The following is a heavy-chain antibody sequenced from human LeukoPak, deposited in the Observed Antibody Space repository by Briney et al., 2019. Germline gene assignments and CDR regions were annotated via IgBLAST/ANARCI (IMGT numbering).Heavy chain of an antibody. CDR2: IIPIFGIV. D-gene: IGHD3-22*01. CDR1: GGTLTSYA. J-gene: IGHJ4*02. CDR3: ARADSSGYSLDENFDY. Sequence: ASVKVSCKASGGTLTSYAINWVRQAPGQGLERIGRIIPIFGIVNYAQNFQGRVTITADKSTNTAYMELSSLRSEDTAFYHCARADSSGYSLDENFDYWGQGTLVTVSS. V-gene: IGHV1-69*04.